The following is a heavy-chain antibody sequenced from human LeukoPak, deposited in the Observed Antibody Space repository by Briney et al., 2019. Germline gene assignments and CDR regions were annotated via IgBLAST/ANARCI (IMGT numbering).Heavy chain of an antibody. Sequence: PSETLSLTCTVSGGSISSYYWSWIRQPPGKGLEWIGYIYYSGSTNYNPSLKSRVTISVDTSKNQFSLKLSSVTAADTAVYYCARWEGYCSGGSCYGPWGQGTLVTVSS. D-gene: IGHD2-15*01. CDR3: ARWEGYCSGGSCYGP. V-gene: IGHV4-59*01. CDR1: GGSISSYY. J-gene: IGHJ5*02. CDR2: IYYSGST.